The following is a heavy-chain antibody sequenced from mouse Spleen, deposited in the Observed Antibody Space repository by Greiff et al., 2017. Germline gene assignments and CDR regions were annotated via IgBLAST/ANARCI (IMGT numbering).Heavy chain of an antibody. CDR2: ISNGGGST. CDR1: GFTFSDYY. D-gene: IGHD4-1*01. Sequence: EVMLVESGGGLVQPGGSLKLSCATSGFTFSDYYMYWVRQTPEKRLEWVAYISNGGGSTYYPDTVKGRFTISRDNAKNTLYLQMSRLKSEDTAMYYCARGWDEAWFAYWGQGTLVTVSA. V-gene: IGHV5-12*02. J-gene: IGHJ3*01. CDR3: ARGWDEAWFAY.